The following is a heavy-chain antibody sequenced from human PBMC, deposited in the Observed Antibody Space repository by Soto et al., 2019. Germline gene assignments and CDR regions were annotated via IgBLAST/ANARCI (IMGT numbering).Heavy chain of an antibody. CDR1: GFTFSSYS. CDR3: ARTPGFLGYCSSTSCPYGMDV. J-gene: IGHJ6*02. D-gene: IGHD2-2*01. Sequence: GGFLRLSCAASGFTFSSYSMNWVRQAPGKGLEWVSSISSSSSYIYYADSVKGRFTISRDNAKNSLYLQMNSLRAEDTAVYYCARTPGFLGYCSSTSCPYGMDVWGQGTTVTVSS. CDR2: ISSSSSYI. V-gene: IGHV3-21*01.